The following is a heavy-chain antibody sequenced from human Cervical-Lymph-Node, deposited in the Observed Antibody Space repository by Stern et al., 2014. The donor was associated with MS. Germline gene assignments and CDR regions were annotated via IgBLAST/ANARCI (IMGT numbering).Heavy chain of an antibody. Sequence: EEQLVESGGTLVQPGGSLRLSCAASGFTFSSYAMRWVRPAPGKGLEWVSVISVSDGRSFYTDYVKGWFTISRDNSKNTLFLQMNSLRAEDTAVYYCAKVYGSGPFDYWGQGTLVTVSS. CDR1: GFTFSSYA. CDR3: AKVYGSGPFDY. CDR2: ISVSDGRS. D-gene: IGHD6-19*01. V-gene: IGHV3-23*04. J-gene: IGHJ4*02.